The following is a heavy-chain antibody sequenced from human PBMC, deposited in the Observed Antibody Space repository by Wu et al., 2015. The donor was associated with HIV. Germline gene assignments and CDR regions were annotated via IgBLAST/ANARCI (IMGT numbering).Heavy chain of an antibody. CDR2: LIVMFNST. D-gene: IGHD6-13*01. CDR1: GGTFRNYA. V-gene: IGHV1-69*05. J-gene: IGHJ4*02. Sequence: QVQLIQSGAEMKKPGSSVKVSCKTSGGTFRNYAINWVRQAPGQGLEWVGGLIVMFNSTFYAQRFQGRVTLTTDEPTSTAFMEVRSLRFEDTAMYYCAHARDYSSSWPLDYWGQGTLVTVSS. CDR3: AHARDYSSSWPLDY.